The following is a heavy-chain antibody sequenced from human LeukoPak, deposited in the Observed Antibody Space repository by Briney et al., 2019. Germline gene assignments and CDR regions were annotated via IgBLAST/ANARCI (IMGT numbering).Heavy chain of an antibody. CDR3: ARATYCTSTSCYVPFDY. J-gene: IGHJ4*02. Sequence: ASVKVSCKASGYSFSSHGISWVRQAPGQGLEWMGWISGSNGNTDYAEKFQGSVTMTADTSTTTVYMELRSLRSDDTAIYYCARATYCTSTSCYVPFDYWGQGTLVTVSS. CDR1: GYSFSSHG. D-gene: IGHD2-2*01. V-gene: IGHV1-18*01. CDR2: ISGSNGNT.